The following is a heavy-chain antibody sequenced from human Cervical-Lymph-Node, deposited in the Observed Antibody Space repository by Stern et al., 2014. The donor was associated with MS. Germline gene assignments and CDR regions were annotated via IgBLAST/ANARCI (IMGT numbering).Heavy chain of an antibody. CDR2: FVPEDGEP. CDR3: AIDRDDFRSGYSAPSKGYGLDV. CDR1: GYTLTELS. D-gene: IGHD3-3*01. V-gene: IGHV1-24*01. J-gene: IGHJ6*02. Sequence: MQLVESGAEVKKPGASVKVSCKVSGYTLTELSMHWVRQAPGKGLEWMGGFVPEDGEPIYAQKFQGRVTMTEDTSTDTAYMELSSLRSEDTAVYYCAIDRDDFRSGYSAPSKGYGLDVWGQGTTVTVTS.